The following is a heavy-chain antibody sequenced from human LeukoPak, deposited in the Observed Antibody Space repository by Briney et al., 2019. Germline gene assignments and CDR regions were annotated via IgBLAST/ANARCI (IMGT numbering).Heavy chain of an antibody. CDR1: GFTFSSYS. Sequence: GGSLRLSCAASGFTFSSYSMNWVRQAPGKGLEWVSYISSSSSTIYYADSVKGRFTISRDNAKNSLYLQMNSLRAEDTAVYYCARFPYGSGSYYNFMDVWGKGTTVTVSP. CDR2: ISSSSSTI. V-gene: IGHV3-48*01. J-gene: IGHJ6*04. D-gene: IGHD3-10*01. CDR3: ARFPYGSGSYYNFMDV.